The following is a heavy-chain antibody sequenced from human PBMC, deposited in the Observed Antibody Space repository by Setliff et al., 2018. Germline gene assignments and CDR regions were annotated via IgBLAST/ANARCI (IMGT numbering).Heavy chain of an antibody. D-gene: IGHD3-9*01. CDR2: ISPYNGRT. CDR3: AKEPAVSLTEAVRRTYYDYAMDA. J-gene: IGHJ6*02. Sequence: GASVKVSCKASGYTFTYFGLSWVRQAPGQGLEWMGWISPYNGRTTYAQRFQGRITMTTDTSTDTAYMELRNLRSDDTAIYFCAKEPAVSLTEAVRRTYYDYAMDAWGQGTTVTVSS. CDR1: GYTFTYFG. V-gene: IGHV1-18*01.